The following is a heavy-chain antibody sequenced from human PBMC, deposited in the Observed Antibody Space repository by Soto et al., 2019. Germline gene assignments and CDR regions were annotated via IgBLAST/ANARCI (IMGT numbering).Heavy chain of an antibody. CDR1: GGSVTSYY. CDR3: ARALYGSGVLDV. D-gene: IGHD3-10*01. V-gene: IGHV4-59*02. J-gene: IGHJ6*02. CDR2: IYYSGST. Sequence: SETLSLTCTVSGGSVTSYYWSCIRQPPGKALEWIGTIYYSGSTNYNPSPRSRVSLSVDTSKNQFSLEVGSVTAADTAVYFCARALYGSGVLDVWRQGITVTVSS.